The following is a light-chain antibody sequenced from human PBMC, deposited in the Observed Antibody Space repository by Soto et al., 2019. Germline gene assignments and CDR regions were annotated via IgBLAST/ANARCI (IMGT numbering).Light chain of an antibody. CDR1: SGSFASNY. V-gene: IGLV6-57*03. CDR3: QSYGRTFHVV. Sequence: NFMLTQPHSVSGSPGKTVTISCTRSSGSFASNYVQWFQQRPGSAPTTVIYEDNQRPSWVPDRFSASIDSSSNTASLTIPGLKTEDEADYYCQSYGRTFHVVFGEGTKLTVL. J-gene: IGLJ2*01. CDR2: EDN.